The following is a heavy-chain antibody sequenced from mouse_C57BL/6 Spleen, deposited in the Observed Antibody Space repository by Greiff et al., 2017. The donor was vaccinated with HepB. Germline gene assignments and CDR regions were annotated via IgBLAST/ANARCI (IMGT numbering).Heavy chain of an antibody. J-gene: IGHJ2*01. CDR2: IYPGNSDT. V-gene: IGHV1-5*01. Sequence: EVQLQQSGTVLARPGASVKMSCKTSGYTFTGYWMHWVKQRPGQGLEWIGAIYPGNSDTSYNQKFKGKAKLTAVTSASTAYMELSSLTSEDTAVYYCARSGELGRDFDYWGQGTTLTVSS. CDR1: GYTFTGYW. CDR3: ARSGELGRDFDY. D-gene: IGHD4-1*01.